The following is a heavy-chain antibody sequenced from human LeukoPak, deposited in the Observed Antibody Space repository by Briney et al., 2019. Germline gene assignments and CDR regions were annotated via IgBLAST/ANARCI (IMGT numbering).Heavy chain of an antibody. V-gene: IGHV4-39*01. CDR1: GGSISSSGYY. CDR2: INYSGTT. J-gene: IGHJ4*02. CDR3: ARVDTVIVPSANFDC. Sequence: ASETLSLTCIVSGGSISSSGYYWGWIRQPPGKGLEWIGSINYSGTTYYNPSLRSRVTISVDTSKNQFSLKLSSVTAADTAVYYCARVDTVIVPSANFDCWGQGTLVTVSS. D-gene: IGHD2-2*01.